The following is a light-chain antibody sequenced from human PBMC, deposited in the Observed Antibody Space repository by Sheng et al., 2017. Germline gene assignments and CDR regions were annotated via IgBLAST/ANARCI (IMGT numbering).Light chain of an antibody. CDR2: AAS. J-gene: IGKJ2*01. V-gene: IGKV1-8*01. Sequence: AIRMTQSPSSFSASTGDRVTITCRASQGISSYLAWYQQKPGKAPKLLIYAASTLQSGVPSRFSGSGSGTDFTLTISCLQSEDFATYYCQQYYSYPQTFGRGDQAGDQT. CDR3: QQYYSYPQT. CDR1: QGISSY.